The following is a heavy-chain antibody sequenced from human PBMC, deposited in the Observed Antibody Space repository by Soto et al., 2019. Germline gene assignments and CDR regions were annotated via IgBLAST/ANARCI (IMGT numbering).Heavy chain of an antibody. Sequence: SETLSLTCTVSGGSISSYYWSWIRQPPGRGLEWIGYIYYSGGTNYNPSLKSRLTMSVDTSKNQFSLKLSSVTAADTAIYYCARRYHDSSGYYSIVDPWGQGTLVTVSS. V-gene: IGHV4-59*08. CDR1: GGSISSYY. D-gene: IGHD3-22*01. J-gene: IGHJ5*02. CDR2: IYYSGGT. CDR3: ARRYHDSSGYYSIVDP.